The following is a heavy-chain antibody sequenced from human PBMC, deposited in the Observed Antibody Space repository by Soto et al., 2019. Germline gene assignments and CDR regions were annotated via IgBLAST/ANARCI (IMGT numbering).Heavy chain of an antibody. J-gene: IGHJ2*01. CDR2: IWYDGSSK. V-gene: IGHV3-33*01. Sequence: QVQLEESGGGVVQPGRSLRLSCAASGFTFSSYGMHWVRQAPGKGLEWVAVIWYDGSSKYYADSVKGRFTISRDNSKNTLYLQMNSLRAEDTAVYYCARDYDSSGYPRWYFDLWGRGTLVTVSS. CDR3: ARDYDSSGYPRWYFDL. D-gene: IGHD3-22*01. CDR1: GFTFSSYG.